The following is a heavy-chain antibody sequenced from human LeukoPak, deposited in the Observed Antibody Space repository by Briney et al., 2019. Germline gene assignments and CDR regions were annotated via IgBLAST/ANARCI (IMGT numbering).Heavy chain of an antibody. CDR3: ARVGREYSSSSPPDY. V-gene: IGHV3-9*01. J-gene: IGHJ4*02. CDR2: ISWNSGNT. D-gene: IGHD6-6*01. CDR1: GFTFDDYA. Sequence: GGSLRLSCAASGFTFDDYAMHWVRQAPGKGLEWVSGISWNSGNTDYADSVKGRFTISRDNAKNSLYLQMNSLRVEDTAMYYCARVGREYSSSSPPDYWGQGTLVTVSS.